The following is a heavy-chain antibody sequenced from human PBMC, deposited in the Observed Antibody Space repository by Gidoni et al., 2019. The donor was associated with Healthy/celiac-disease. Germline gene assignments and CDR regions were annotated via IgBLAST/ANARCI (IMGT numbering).Heavy chain of an antibody. CDR1: GGSISSSSYY. CDR3: ARLGWELFECAFDI. J-gene: IGHJ3*02. D-gene: IGHD1-26*01. Sequence: QLQLQESGPGLVKPSETLSLPCTVSGGSISSSSYYWGWIRQPPGKGLEWIGSIYYSGSTYYNPSLKSRVTISVDTSKNQFSLKLSSVTAADTAVYYCARLGWELFECAFDIWGQGTMVTVSS. CDR2: IYYSGST. V-gene: IGHV4-39*01.